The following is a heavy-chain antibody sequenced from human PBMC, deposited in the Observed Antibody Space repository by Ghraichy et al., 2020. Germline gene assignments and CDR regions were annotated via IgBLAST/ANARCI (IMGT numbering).Heavy chain of an antibody. CDR2: ISWNSGSI. Sequence: GGSLRLSCAASGFTFDDYAMHWVRQAPGKGLEWVSGISWNSGSIGYADSVKGRFTISRDNAKNSLYLQMNSLRAEDTALYYCAKDIGPRPYYFDYWGQGTLVTVSS. J-gene: IGHJ4*02. CDR3: AKDIGPRPYYFDY. V-gene: IGHV3-9*01. CDR1: GFTFDDYA.